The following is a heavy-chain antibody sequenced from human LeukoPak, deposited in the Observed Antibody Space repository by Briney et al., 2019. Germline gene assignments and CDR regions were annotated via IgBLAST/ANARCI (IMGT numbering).Heavy chain of an antibody. V-gene: IGHV4-39*01. CDR3: ARLRRKTYYYGSGSPYYFDY. CDR1: GGSISSSSYY. J-gene: IGHJ4*02. CDR2: IHYSGST. D-gene: IGHD3-10*01. Sequence: PSETLSLTCTVSGGSISSSSYYWGWIRQPPGKGLEWIGSIHYSGSTYYNPSLKSRVTISVDTSKNQFSLKLSSVTAADTAVYYCARLRRKTYYYGSGSPYYFDYWGQGTLVTVSS.